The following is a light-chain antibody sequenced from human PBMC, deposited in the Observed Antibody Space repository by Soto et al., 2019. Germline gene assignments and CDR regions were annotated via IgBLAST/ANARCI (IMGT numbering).Light chain of an antibody. CDR1: QSVSSN. CDR3: QQYDDYPWT. V-gene: IGKV3-15*01. J-gene: IGKJ1*01. Sequence: EIVMTQSPATLSVSPGERATLSCRASQSVSSNLAWYQQKPGQAPRLLIYGASTRATGTPARISGSGSGTEFTLTISSLQPDDFATYYCQQYDDYPWTFGQGTKVDI. CDR2: GAS.